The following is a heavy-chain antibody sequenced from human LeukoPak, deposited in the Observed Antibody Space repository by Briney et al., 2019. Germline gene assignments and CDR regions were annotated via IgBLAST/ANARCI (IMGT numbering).Heavy chain of an antibody. CDR2: IIPIFGTP. D-gene: IGHD2-15*01. Sequence: APVKVSCKASGGTFSSYAISWVRQVPGQGLEWMGGIIPIFGTPNYAQKFQGRVTITADESTSTAYMELSSLRSEDTAVYYCAIRSCSGGSCYQGMGDWGQGTLVAVSS. CDR1: GGTFSSYA. V-gene: IGHV1-69*13. CDR3: AIRSCSGGSCYQGMGD. J-gene: IGHJ4*02.